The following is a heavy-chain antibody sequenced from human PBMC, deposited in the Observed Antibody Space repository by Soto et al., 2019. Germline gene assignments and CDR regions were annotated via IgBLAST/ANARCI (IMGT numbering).Heavy chain of an antibody. CDR3: ARTRVVVVPDNVDH. CDR2: IKEDGSEK. CDR1: GFTIGDYW. V-gene: IGHV3-7*01. J-gene: IGHJ4*02. D-gene: IGHD2-15*01. Sequence: EVQLGESGGGLVQPGGSLRLSCAASGFTIGDYWMSWVRQAPGKGLEWVANIKEDGSEKYYVDSVKGRFTISRDSAKNALYLQLNSLRGEDTAVYYWARTRVVVVPDNVDHWCQGALVTGSS.